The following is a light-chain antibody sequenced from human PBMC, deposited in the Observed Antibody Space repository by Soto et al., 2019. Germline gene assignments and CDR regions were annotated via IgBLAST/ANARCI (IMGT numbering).Light chain of an antibody. CDR2: WAS. V-gene: IGKV4-1*01. J-gene: IGKJ1*01. CDR3: QQYNSYWT. Sequence: SVMTQAPDSLSVSLPDASTINFKSSQSVLYSSNNKNYLAWYQQKPGQPPKLLIYWASTRESGVPDRFRGSGSGTDFTLTISSLQPDDFATYYCQQYNSYWTFGQGTKVDIK. CDR1: QSVLYSSNNKNY.